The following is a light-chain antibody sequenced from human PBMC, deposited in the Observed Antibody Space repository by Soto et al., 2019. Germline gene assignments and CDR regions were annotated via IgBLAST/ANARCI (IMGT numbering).Light chain of an antibody. CDR3: QQSYATPRT. CDR2: AAS. J-gene: IGKJ1*01. V-gene: IGKV1-39*01. CDR1: QSISNY. Sequence: DIQMTQSPSSLSASVGDRVTITCRASQSISNYLNWYQQKPGKAPKLLIYAASSLQSGVPSRFSGSGSGTDFTLNISSLQPEDFATYYCQQSYATPRTFGQGTRWISN.